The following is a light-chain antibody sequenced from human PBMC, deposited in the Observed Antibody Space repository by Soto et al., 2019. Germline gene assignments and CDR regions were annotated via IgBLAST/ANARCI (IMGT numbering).Light chain of an antibody. CDR2: AAS. Sequence: DIQMTQSPPSLSASVGDRVTITCRASQSISSYLNWYQQKPGKAPKLLISAASSLQSGVPSRFAGSGSGTDFTLTISCLQPEDFATYYCQQSYSTPQGFGQGTRLEIK. J-gene: IGKJ5*01. CDR3: QQSYSTPQG. CDR1: QSISSY. V-gene: IGKV1-39*01.